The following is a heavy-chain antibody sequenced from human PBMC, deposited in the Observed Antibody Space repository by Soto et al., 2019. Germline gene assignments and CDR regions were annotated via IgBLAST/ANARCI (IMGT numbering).Heavy chain of an antibody. V-gene: IGHV4-30-4*01. Sequence: PSETLSLTCTVSGGSISSGDYYWSWIRQPPGKGLEWIGYIYYSGSTYYNPSLKSRVTISVDTSKNQFSLKLSSVTAADTAVYYCAVSIGASYFDYWGQGTLVTVSS. CDR2: IYYSGST. D-gene: IGHD6-6*01. CDR3: AVSIGASYFDY. J-gene: IGHJ4*02. CDR1: GGSISSGDYY.